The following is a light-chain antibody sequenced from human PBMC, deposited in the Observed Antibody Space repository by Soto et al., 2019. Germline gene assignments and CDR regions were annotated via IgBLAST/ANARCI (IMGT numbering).Light chain of an antibody. CDR2: DAS. CDR1: QNVSRF. J-gene: IGKJ4*01. CDR3: QQRSNWPPLT. Sequence: EIVLTQSPATLSLSPGERATLSCRASQNVSRFLAWYQRRPGQAPRLLIYDASNRASDIPARSSGSGSGTDFTLTISSLEPEDSAVYYCQQRSNWPPLTFGGGTKVEIK. V-gene: IGKV3-11*01.